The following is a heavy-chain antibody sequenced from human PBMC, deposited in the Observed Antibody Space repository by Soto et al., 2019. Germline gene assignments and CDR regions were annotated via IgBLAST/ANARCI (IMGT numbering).Heavy chain of an antibody. CDR2: IYYSGST. CDR1: GGSISSGDYY. CDR3: ARDYGIGMRWLQLGWIDP. V-gene: IGHV4-30-4*01. D-gene: IGHD5-12*01. J-gene: IGHJ5*02. Sequence: QVQLQESGPGLVKPSQTLSLTCTVSGGSISSGDYYWSWIRQPPGKGLEWIGYIYYSGSTYYNPSLKSRVTISVDTSKNQFSLKLSSVTAADTAVYYCARDYGIGMRWLQLGWIDPWGQGTLVTVSS.